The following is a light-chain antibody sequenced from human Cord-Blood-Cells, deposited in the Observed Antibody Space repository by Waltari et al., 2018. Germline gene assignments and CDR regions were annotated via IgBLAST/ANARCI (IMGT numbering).Light chain of an antibody. CDR1: QSVSSSY. Sequence: EIVLTQSPGTLSLSPGERATLSCRASQSVSSSYLAWYQQKPGRAPRLLIYGASSRATGIPDRSSGSGSGTDFTLTISRLEPEDIAVYYCQQYGSSPLTCGGGTKVEIK. J-gene: IGKJ4*01. CDR3: QQYGSSPLT. CDR2: GAS. V-gene: IGKV3-20*01.